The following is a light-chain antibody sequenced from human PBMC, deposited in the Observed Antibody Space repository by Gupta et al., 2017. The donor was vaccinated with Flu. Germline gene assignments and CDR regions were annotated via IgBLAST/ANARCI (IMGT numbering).Light chain of an antibody. CDR1: NIGSKN. CDR2: RDK. Sequence: SVALGQTARITGGGNNIGSKNVHWYQQKPGQAPILVIYRDKYRPSGIPERFSGSNSGTTLTISGAQAGDEADYYCQVWDTSTVVFGGGTKLTVL. J-gene: IGLJ2*01. V-gene: IGLV3-9*01. CDR3: QVWDTSTVV.